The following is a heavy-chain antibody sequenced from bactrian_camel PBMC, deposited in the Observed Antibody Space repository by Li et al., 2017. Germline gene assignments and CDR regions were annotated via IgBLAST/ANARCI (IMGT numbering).Heavy chain of an antibody. V-gene: IGHV3S22*01. CDR2: RYSDGST. Sequence: EVQLVESGGGSVQAGASLRLSCAASRYTYKRNCMSWYRQSPGKEREFVSSRYSDGSTSYADSVKGRFTISRDNAKNTLYLQLNSLTREDSAMYYCTRETQWVGYHEFAEYWGQGTQVTVS. D-gene: IGHD5*01. CDR1: RYTYKRNC. CDR3: TRETQWVGYHEFAEY. J-gene: IGHJ4*01.